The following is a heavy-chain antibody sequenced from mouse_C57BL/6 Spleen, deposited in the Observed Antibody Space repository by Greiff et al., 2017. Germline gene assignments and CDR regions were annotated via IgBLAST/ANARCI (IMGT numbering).Heavy chain of an antibody. CDR3: ARAGGYAMDD. CDR1: GFSLTSYG. CDR2: IWSDGST. Sequence: QVQLKESGPGLVAPSPSLSITCTVSGFSLTSYGVHWVRQPPGKGLEWLVVIWSDGSTTYNSALKSRLGNSKDNSKSQVFLKMTSLQTDDTSMYYCARAGGYAMDDWGQGTSVTVSS. J-gene: IGHJ4*01. V-gene: IGHV2-6*03.